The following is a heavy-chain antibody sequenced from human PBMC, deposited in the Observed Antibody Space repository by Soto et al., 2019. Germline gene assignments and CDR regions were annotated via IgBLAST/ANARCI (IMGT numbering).Heavy chain of an antibody. Sequence: GGSLRLSCAASGFTFSSYAMSWVRQAPGKGLEWVSAISGSGGSTYYADSVKGRFTISRDNSKNTLYLQMNSLRAEDTAVYYCAKDLGVVAATPRFFDYWGQGTLVTVSS. CDR1: GFTFSSYA. V-gene: IGHV3-23*01. CDR2: ISGSGGST. J-gene: IGHJ4*02. CDR3: AKDLGVVAATPRFFDY. D-gene: IGHD2-15*01.